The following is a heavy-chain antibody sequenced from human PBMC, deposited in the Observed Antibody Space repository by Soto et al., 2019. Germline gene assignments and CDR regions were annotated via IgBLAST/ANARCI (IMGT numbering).Heavy chain of an antibody. V-gene: IGHV4-61*01. CDR1: GGSVSSGSYY. J-gene: IGHJ6*02. CDR3: ARMRIAARQNTYYYYGMDV. CDR2: IYYSGST. D-gene: IGHD6-6*01. Sequence: SETLSLTCTVSGGSVSSGSYYWSWIRQPPGKGLACIGYIYYSGSTNYNPSLKSRVTISVDTSKNQFSLKLTSVTAADTAVYYCARMRIAARQNTYYYYGMDVWGQGTTVTVS.